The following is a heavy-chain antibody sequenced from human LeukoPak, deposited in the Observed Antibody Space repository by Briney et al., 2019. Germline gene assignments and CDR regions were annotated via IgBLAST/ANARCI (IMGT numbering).Heavy chain of an antibody. Sequence: SETLSLTCTVSGGSISSSSYYWGWIRQPPGKGLEWIGSIYYSGSTYYNPSLKSRVTISVDTSKSQFSLKLTSVTAADTAVYFCARDSRYDSSGHAPWGQGSLVIVSS. CDR1: GGSISSSSYY. J-gene: IGHJ5*02. D-gene: IGHD3-22*01. CDR3: ARDSRYDSSGHAP. CDR2: IYYSGST. V-gene: IGHV4-39*07.